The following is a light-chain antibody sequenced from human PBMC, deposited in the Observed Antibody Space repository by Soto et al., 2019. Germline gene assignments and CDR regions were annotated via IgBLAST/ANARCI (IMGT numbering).Light chain of an antibody. CDR3: QQYTDWPLT. V-gene: IGKV3-20*01. CDR2: GVS. Sequence: EVVMTQSPATLSVSPGERATLSCMSSQSVTSNYLAWYQQKPGQAPRLLIYGVSSRATGVPDRFSGSGSGTDFTLTISRLEPGDFAVYYCQQYTDWPLTFGQGTKVDIK. J-gene: IGKJ1*01. CDR1: QSVTSNY.